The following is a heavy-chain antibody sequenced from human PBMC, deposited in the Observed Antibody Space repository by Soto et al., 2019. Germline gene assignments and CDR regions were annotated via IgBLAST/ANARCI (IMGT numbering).Heavy chain of an antibody. J-gene: IGHJ6*02. CDR1: GFTVSMSA. D-gene: IGHD3-10*01. CDR3: ARDRLWGPYYYYGMDV. CDR2: ISSSSSYI. Sequence: EVQLMESGGGLVQPGGSLRLSCEASGFTVSMSAMNWVRQAPGKGLEWVSSISSSSSYIYYADSVKGRFTISRDNAKNSLYLQMNSLRAEDTAVYYCARDRLWGPYYYYGMDVWGQGTTVTVSS. V-gene: IGHV3-21*01.